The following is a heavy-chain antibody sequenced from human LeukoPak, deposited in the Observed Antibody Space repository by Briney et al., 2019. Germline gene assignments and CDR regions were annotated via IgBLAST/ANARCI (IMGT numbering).Heavy chain of an antibody. D-gene: IGHD1-26*01. CDR1: GYTYTSYA. CDR2: INAGIGNT. Sequence: GASVKVSCTASGYTYTSYAMHWVRQAPGQRLEWMGWINAGIGNTKYSQKFQGRVTITRDTSASTAYMELSSLRSEDTAVYYCARESPGAFDYWGQGTLVTVSS. J-gene: IGHJ4*02. CDR3: ARESPGAFDY. V-gene: IGHV1-3*01.